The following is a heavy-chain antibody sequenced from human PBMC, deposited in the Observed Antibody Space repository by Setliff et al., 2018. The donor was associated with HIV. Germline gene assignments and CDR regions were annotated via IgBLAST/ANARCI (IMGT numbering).Heavy chain of an antibody. Sequence: SETLSLTCKVSGAPISSYYWNWIRQPPGKGLEWIGYIYNSSYSNSKPSLKSRVTISVATSKNQFSLELTSVTAADTAAYFCARVSTDYVWGSFLSSGPYYFDFWGQGALVTVLL. CDR1: GAPISSYY. V-gene: IGHV4-59*01. CDR3: ARVSTDYVWGSFLSSGPYYFDF. J-gene: IGHJ4*02. CDR2: IYNSSYS. D-gene: IGHD3-16*01.